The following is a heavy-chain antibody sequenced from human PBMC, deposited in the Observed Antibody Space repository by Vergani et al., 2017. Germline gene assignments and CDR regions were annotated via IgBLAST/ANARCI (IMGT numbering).Heavy chain of an antibody. CDR3: ARVNTETNCHLYYYYYMDV. J-gene: IGHJ6*03. CDR2: IDHTGRP. Sequence: QVQLQQWGGGLLKPSETLSLTCVVHGGSFTSYHWTWIRQSPGEGLEWVGDIDHTGRPDYNPSLKSRLTMSVDKSRNQFSLTLNSVTATDTAIYFCARVNTETNCHLYYYYYMDVWGKRTTVTVSS. CDR1: GGSFTSYH. D-gene: IGHD4-11*01. V-gene: IGHV4-34*01.